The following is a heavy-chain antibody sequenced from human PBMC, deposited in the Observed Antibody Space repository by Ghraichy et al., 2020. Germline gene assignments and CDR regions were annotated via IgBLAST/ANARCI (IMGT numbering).Heavy chain of an antibody. Sequence: ASVKVSCKTSGYIFTGYFIHWVRQAPGEGLEWMGRNNPHSGSTNYAPAFQGRLTLTRDPSITTAYLEVAGLKSDDTAVFYCAREFHNATTSSSSFFFDYWGQGTLATVSS. D-gene: IGHD6-6*01. CDR2: NNPHSGST. CDR1: GYIFTGYF. CDR3: AREFHNATTSSSSFFFDY. J-gene: IGHJ4*02. V-gene: IGHV1-2*06.